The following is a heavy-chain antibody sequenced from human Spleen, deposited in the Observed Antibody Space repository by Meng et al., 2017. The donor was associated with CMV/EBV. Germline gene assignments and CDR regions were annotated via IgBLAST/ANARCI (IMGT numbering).Heavy chain of an antibody. Sequence: WAVCVRPMPAQGLEWMGTIYPADSAPQYSPSFQGHVTYSADMSTTTAYLRWNSLKASDTAMYYCARPESGHTSSWLHWGQGTLVTVSS. CDR2: IYPADSAP. J-gene: IGHJ4*02. V-gene: IGHV5-51*01. D-gene: IGHD6-13*01. CDR3: ARPESGHTSSWLH. CDR1: W.